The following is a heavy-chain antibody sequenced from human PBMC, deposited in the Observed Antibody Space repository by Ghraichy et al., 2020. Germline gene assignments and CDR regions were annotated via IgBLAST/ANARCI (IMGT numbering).Heavy chain of an antibody. J-gene: IGHJ4*02. CDR2: IRSKANGGAL. CDR3: TREDYGGNSGK. Sequence: GESLNISCITSGFTFADYSMSWVRQAPGRGLEWVGFIRSKANGGALEHAPSVRGRFFISRDDSKSIAYLQMNNLEVDDTAMYFCTREDYGGNSGKWGQGTLVTVSS. D-gene: IGHD4-23*01. CDR1: GFTFADYS. V-gene: IGHV3-49*02.